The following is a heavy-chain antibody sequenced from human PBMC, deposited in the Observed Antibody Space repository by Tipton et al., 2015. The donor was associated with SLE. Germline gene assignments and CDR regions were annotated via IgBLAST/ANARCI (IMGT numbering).Heavy chain of an antibody. D-gene: IGHD2-2*01. CDR3: ARCSTRHYYYYYMDV. CDR1: GYSISSGYY. J-gene: IGHJ6*03. Sequence: TLSLTCAVSGYSISSGYYWDWIRQPPGKGLEWIGEINHSGSTNYNPSLKSRVTISVDTSKNQFSLKLSSVTAADTAVYYCARCSTRHYYYYYMDVWGKGTTVTVSS. V-gene: IGHV4-38-2*01. CDR2: INHSGST.